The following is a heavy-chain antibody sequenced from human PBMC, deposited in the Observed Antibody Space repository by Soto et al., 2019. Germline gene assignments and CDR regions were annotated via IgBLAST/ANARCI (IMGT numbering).Heavy chain of an antibody. J-gene: IGHJ5*02. CDR2: INPNSGGT. V-gene: IGHV1-2*04. D-gene: IGHD6-13*01. CDR3: ASGSSSQGWSDP. Sequence: ASVKVSCKASGYTFTGYYMHWVRQAPGQGLEWMGWINPNSGGTNYAQKFQGWVTMTRGTSISTAYMELSRLRSDDTAVYYCASGSSSQGWSDPWGQGTLVTVSS. CDR1: GYTFTGYY.